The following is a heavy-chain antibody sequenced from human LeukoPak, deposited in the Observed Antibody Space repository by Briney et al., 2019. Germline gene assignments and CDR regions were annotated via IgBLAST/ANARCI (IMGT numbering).Heavy chain of an antibody. Sequence: SETLSLTCTVSGGSISSSSYYWGWIRQPPGKGLEWTGSIYYSGSTYYNPSLKGRVTISVDTSKNQFSLKLSSVTAADTAVYYCARRRYDSSGYSYYYYGMDVWGQGTTVTVSS. D-gene: IGHD3-22*01. CDR1: GGSISSSSYY. CDR3: ARRRYDSSGYSYYYYGMDV. V-gene: IGHV4-39*01. CDR2: IYYSGST. J-gene: IGHJ6*02.